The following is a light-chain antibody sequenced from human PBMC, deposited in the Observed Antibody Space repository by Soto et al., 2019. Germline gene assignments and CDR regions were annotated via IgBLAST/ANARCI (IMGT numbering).Light chain of an antibody. J-gene: IGLJ2*01. CDR3: ATWDDRLNGGV. CDR2: SNN. CDR1: SSNIGSNT. V-gene: IGLV1-44*01. Sequence: QPVLTQPPSASGTPGQRVTISCSGSSSNIGSNTVNWYQQLPGTAPKLLIYSNNQRPSGVPDRFSGSKSGTSGSLGISGLQSVDEGDYYCATWDDRLNGGVFGGRTK.